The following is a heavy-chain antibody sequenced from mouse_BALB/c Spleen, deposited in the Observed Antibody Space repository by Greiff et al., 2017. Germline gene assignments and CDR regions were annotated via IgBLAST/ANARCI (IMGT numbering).Heavy chain of an antibody. V-gene: IGHV1-5*01. J-gene: IGHJ2*01. CDR2: IYPGNSDT. Sequence: EVQLQQSGTELARPGASVKMSCKASGYSFTSYWMHWVKQRPGQGLEWIGAIYPGNSDTSYNQKFKGKAKLTAVTSASTAYMELSSLTNEDSAVYYCTRNYYGSSYFDYWGQGTTLTVSS. CDR3: TRNYYGSSYFDY. D-gene: IGHD1-1*01. CDR1: GYSFTSYW.